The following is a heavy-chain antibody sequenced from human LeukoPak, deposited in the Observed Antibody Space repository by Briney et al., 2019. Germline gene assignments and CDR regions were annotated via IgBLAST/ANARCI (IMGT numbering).Heavy chain of an antibody. Sequence: ASVKVSCKASAYTFTNYGISWVRQAPGQGLEWMGWISAYNGNTNYAQKLQGRVTMTTDTSTSTAYMELRSLRSDDTAVYYCAGAERITIFGVVIRTDAFDLWRQATMVTVSS. D-gene: IGHD3-3*01. J-gene: IGHJ3*01. CDR1: AYTFTNYG. V-gene: IGHV1-18*01. CDR3: AGAERITIFGVVIRTDAFDL. CDR2: ISAYNGNT.